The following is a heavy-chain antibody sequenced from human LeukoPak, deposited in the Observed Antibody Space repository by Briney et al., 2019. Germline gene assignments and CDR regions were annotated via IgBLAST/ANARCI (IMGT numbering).Heavy chain of an antibody. CDR2: IYYSGST. Sequence: SETLSLTCTVSGGSISSYYWSWIRQPPGKGLEWIGYIYYSGSTNYNPSLKSRVTISVDTSKNQFSLKLSSVTAADTAVYYCARVRGDSSSWCGNWFDPWGQGTLVTVSS. J-gene: IGHJ5*02. V-gene: IGHV4-59*01. CDR3: ARVRGDSSSWCGNWFDP. D-gene: IGHD6-13*01. CDR1: GGSISSYY.